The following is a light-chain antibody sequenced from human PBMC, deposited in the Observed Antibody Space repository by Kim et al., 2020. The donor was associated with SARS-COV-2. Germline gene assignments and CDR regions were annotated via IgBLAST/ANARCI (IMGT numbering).Light chain of an antibody. CDR2: EDN. CDR3: QSYDSSNHVV. CDR1: SGSIATNY. Sequence: TVTISCTGSSGSIATNYGQWYQRRPGSAPTTVIYEDNQNPSGVPDRFPGSIDRSANSASLTISGLKTEDEADYYCQSYDSSNHVVFGGGTQLTVL. V-gene: IGLV6-57*02. J-gene: IGLJ2*01.